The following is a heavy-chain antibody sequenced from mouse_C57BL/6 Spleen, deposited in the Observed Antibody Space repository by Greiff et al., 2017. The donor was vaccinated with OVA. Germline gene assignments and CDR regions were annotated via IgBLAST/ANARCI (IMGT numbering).Heavy chain of an antibody. CDR3: AKGSSVFWGFAY. CDR1: GYTFTSYW. V-gene: IGHV1-69*01. D-gene: IGHD3-2*02. J-gene: IGHJ3*01. Sequence: VQLQQSGAELVMPGASVKLSCKASGYTFTSYWMHWVKQRPGQGLEWIGEIDPSDSYTNYNQKFKGKSTLTVDKSSSTAYMQLSSLTSEDSAVYYCAKGSSVFWGFAYWGQGTLVTVSA. CDR2: IDPSDSYT.